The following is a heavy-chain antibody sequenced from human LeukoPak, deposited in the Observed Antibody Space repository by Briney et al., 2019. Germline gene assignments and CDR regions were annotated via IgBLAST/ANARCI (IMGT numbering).Heavy chain of an antibody. CDR2: FDPEDGET. V-gene: IGHV1-24*01. CDR3: ATGGYGGKSYPFDY. CDR1: GYTFTVYY. Sequence: ASVKVSCKASGYTFTVYYMHWVRQAPGQGLEWMGGFDPEDGETIYAQKFQGRVTMTEDTSTDTAYMELSSLRSEDTAVYYCATGGYGGKSYPFDYWGQGTLVTVSS. D-gene: IGHD4-23*01. J-gene: IGHJ4*02.